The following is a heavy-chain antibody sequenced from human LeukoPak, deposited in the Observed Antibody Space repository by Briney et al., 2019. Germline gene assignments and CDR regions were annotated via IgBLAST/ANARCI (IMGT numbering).Heavy chain of an antibody. V-gene: IGHV1-18*01. CDR3: ARDSHPYCGGDCPSHY. CDR2: ISAYNGNT. D-gene: IGHD2-21*02. Sequence: GASVKVSCKASGGTFSSYAISWVRQAPGQGLEWMGWISAYNGNTNYAQKLQGRVTMTTDTSTSTAYMELRSLRSDDTAVYYCARDSHPYCGGDCPSHYWGQGTLVTVSS. CDR1: GGTFSSYA. J-gene: IGHJ4*02.